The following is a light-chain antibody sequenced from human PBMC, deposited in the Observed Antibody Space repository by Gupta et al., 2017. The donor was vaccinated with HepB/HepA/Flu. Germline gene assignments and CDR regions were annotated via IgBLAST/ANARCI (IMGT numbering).Light chain of an antibody. V-gene: IGKV1-9*01. Sequence: DIQLTQSPSFLSASVGDRVTITCRASQGISSYLGWYQQKPGKAPKFLIYDASTLQSGVPSKFSGSGSGTEFTLTISSLQPEDFATYYCQQLKSYPFTFGGGTKVEIK. CDR2: DAS. CDR1: QGISSY. J-gene: IGKJ4*01. CDR3: QQLKSYPFT.